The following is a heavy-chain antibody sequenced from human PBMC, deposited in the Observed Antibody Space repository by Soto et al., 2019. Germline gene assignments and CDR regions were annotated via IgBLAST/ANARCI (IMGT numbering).Heavy chain of an antibody. D-gene: IGHD3-22*01. CDR2: IYNSGRT. V-gene: IGHV4-61*01. CDR1: NAPVDSSTYT. CDR3: ARAGYYYDSSGHLFDY. J-gene: IGHJ4*02. Sequence: PSETLSLTCTVSNAPVDSSTYTWGWIRQPPGKGLEWIGYIYNSGRTNYNPSLKSRVTISVDTSKNQFSLKLSSVTAADTAVYYCARAGYYYDSSGHLFDYWGQGTLVTVSS.